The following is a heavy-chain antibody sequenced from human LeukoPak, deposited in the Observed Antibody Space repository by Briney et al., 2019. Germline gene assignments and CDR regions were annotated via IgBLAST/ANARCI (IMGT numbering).Heavy chain of an antibody. CDR1: GGSIGSSY. D-gene: IGHD2-15*01. CDR3: AGSRYCSGGTCYATFDY. CDR2: IYTSGST. J-gene: IGHJ4*02. V-gene: IGHV4-4*07. Sequence: PSETLSLTCTVSGGSIGSSYWSWIRQPAGKGLEYIGRIYTSGSTNYNPSLKSRVTMSVDTSKNHFSLKLSSVTAADTALYYCAGSRYCSGGTCYATFDYWGQGTLVTVSS.